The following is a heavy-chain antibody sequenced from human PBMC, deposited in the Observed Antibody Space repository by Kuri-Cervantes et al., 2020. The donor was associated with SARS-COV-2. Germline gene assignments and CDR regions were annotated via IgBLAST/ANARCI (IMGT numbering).Heavy chain of an antibody. D-gene: IGHD5-12*01. V-gene: IGHV1-24*01. J-gene: IGHJ4*02. CDR1: GYTLTELS. CDR3: ATGAGWLRLRGYYFDY. CDR2: FDPEDGET. Sequence: ASVKVSCKVSGYTLTELSMHWVRQAPGKGLEWMGGFDPEDGETIYAQKFQGRVTMTEDTSTDTAYMELSSLRSEDTAVYYCATGAGWLRLRGYYFDYWGQGTLVTVSS.